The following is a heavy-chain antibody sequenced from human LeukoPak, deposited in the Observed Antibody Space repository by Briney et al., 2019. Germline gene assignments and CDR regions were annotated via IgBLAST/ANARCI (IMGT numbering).Heavy chain of an antibody. CDR2: IYTSGST. J-gene: IGHJ4*02. CDR1: GGSISSYY. Sequence: ETLSLTCTVSGGSISSYYWSWIRQPAGKGREWIGRIYTSGSTNYNPSLKSRVTMSVDTSKNQFSLKLSSVTAADTAVYYCAREGEGEYSSSSGVDYWGQGTLVTVSS. V-gene: IGHV4-4*07. D-gene: IGHD6-6*01. CDR3: AREGEGEYSSSSGVDY.